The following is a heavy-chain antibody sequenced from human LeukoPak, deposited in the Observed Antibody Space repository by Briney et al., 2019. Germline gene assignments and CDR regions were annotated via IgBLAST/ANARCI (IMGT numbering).Heavy chain of an antibody. CDR2: ISGSGGST. Sequence: GGTLRLSCAASGFTFSSYGMSWVRQAPGKGLEWVSAISGSGGSTYYADSVKGRFTISRDNSKNTLYLQMNSLRAEDAAVYYCTGYCSSTSCYGGNDAFDIWGQGTMVTVSS. V-gene: IGHV3-23*01. CDR3: TGYCSSTSCYGGNDAFDI. CDR1: GFTFSSYG. D-gene: IGHD2-2*03. J-gene: IGHJ3*02.